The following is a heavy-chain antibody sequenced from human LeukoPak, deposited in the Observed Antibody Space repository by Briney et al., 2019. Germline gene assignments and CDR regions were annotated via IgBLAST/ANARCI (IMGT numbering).Heavy chain of an antibody. Sequence: GGSLRLSCSASGFTFSSYAMHWVRQAPGKGLEYVSAISSNGGSTYYADSVKGRFTISRDNSKNTLYLRMSSLRAEDTAVYYCVKGEIQLWPVRGRGAFDYWGQGTLVTVSS. CDR1: GFTFSSYA. V-gene: IGHV3-64D*06. J-gene: IGHJ4*02. D-gene: IGHD5-18*01. CDR2: ISSNGGST. CDR3: VKGEIQLWPVRGRGAFDY.